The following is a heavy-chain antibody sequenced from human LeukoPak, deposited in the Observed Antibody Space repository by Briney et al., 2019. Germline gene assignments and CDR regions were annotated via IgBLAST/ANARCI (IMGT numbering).Heavy chain of an antibody. J-gene: IGHJ4*02. D-gene: IGHD3-3*01. CDR2: INTDGSST. CDR3: ASIDFWSGYYKDY. V-gene: IGHV3-74*01. Sequence: GGSLRLSCAASGFTFSSYWMHWVRQAPGKGLVWVSRINTDGSSTSYADSVKGRFTISRDNAKNTLYLQMNSLRAEDTAVYYCASIDFWSGYYKDYWGQGTLVTVSS. CDR1: GFTFSSYW.